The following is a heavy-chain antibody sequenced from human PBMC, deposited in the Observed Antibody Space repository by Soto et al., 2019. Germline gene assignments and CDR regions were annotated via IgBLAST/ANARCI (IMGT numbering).Heavy chain of an antibody. CDR3: ARDVGEAGDLYYYYGMDV. V-gene: IGHV4-34*01. CDR2: INHSGST. Sequence: SETLSLTCAVYGGSFSGYYWIRIRQPPGKGLEWIGEINHSGSTNYNPSLKSRVTISVDTSKNQFSLKLSSVTAADTAVYYCARDVGEAGDLYYYYGMDVWGQGTTVTVSS. J-gene: IGHJ6*02. D-gene: IGHD3-16*01. CDR1: GGSFSGYY.